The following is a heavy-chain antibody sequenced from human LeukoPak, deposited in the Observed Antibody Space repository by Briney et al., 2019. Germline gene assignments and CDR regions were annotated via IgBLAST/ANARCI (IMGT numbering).Heavy chain of an antibody. CDR1: GFTFSSYA. CDR2: ISGSGGAI. Sequence: PGGSLRLSCAASGFTFSSYAMSWVRQAPGKGLEWVSAISGSGGAIYSADSVKGRFTISRDNSKTTLYLQMNSLRAEDTAVYYCAKHFYYGSGSYYCHLDSWGQGTLVTVSS. J-gene: IGHJ4*02. CDR3: AKHFYYGSGSYYCHLDS. D-gene: IGHD3-10*01. V-gene: IGHV3-23*01.